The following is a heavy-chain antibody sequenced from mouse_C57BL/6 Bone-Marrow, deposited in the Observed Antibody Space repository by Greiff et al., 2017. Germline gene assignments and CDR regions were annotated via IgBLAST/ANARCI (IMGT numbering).Heavy chain of an antibody. CDR2: ISSGSSTI. Sequence: EVNVVESGGGLVKPGGSLTLSCAASGFTFSDYGMNWVRQAPEKGLAWVAYISSGSSTIYYADTVKGRFTISSDNAKHTLFLQMTSLRSEDTAMYYCAREYYYGSRDWYFDVWGTGTTVTVSS. CDR1: GFTFSDYG. D-gene: IGHD1-1*01. CDR3: AREYYYGSRDWYFDV. J-gene: IGHJ1*03. V-gene: IGHV5-17*01.